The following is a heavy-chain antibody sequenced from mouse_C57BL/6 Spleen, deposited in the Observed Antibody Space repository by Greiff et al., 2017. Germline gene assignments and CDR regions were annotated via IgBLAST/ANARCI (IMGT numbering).Heavy chain of an antibody. CDR3: ARTCLQGVYFDY. CDR2: IYPDSGST. J-gene: IGHJ2*01. V-gene: IGHV1-64*01. D-gene: IGHD2-1*01. Sequence: QVQLQQPGAELVKPGASVKMSCKASGYTFTSYWMHWVKQRPGQGLEWIGMIYPDSGSTNYNAKFKSKATLTVDKSSSTAYMQLSSLTSEDSAVYFCARTCLQGVYFDYWGQGTTLTVSS. CDR1: GYTFTSYW.